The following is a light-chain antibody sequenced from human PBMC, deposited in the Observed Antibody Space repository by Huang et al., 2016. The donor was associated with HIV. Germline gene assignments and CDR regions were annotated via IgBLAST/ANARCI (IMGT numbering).Light chain of an antibody. CDR3: QQRGDWPLT. V-gene: IGKV3-11*01. J-gene: IGKJ4*01. CDR2: DTA. Sequence: EIVLTQSPATLSLSPGDRATLSCRASQSIGTYLAWYQQKPGQPPRLLIYDTANRATGIPARFSGSGSGTDFTLTISGLEPEDFAFYYCQQRGDWPLTFGGGTRSRSN. CDR1: QSIGTY.